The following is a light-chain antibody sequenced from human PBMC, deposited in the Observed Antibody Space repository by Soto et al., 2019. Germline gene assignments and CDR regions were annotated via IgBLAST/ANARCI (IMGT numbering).Light chain of an antibody. CDR1: SSYVGTYNY. V-gene: IGLV2-14*01. J-gene: IGLJ1*01. CDR2: EVS. CDR3: SSYTSSSTYV. Sequence: QSALTQPASVSGSPGQSITISCTGTSSYVGTYNYVSWYQLHPGKAPKLMVYEVSNRPSGVSNRFSGSKSGNTASLTISGLQAEDEADYHCSSYTSSSTYVFGTGTKGTVL.